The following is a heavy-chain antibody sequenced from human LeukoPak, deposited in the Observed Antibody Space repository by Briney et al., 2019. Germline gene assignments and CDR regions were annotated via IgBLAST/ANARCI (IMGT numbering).Heavy chain of an antibody. D-gene: IGHD3-10*01. CDR3: AVNYGSGSYWVDY. J-gene: IGHJ4*02. CDR2: ISWNSGSI. Sequence: GGSLRLSCAASGFTFDDNAMHWVRQAPGKGLEWVSGISWNSGSIGYADSVKGRFTISRDNTKNSLYLQMNSLRSEDTAVYYCAVNYGSGSYWVDYWGQGTLVTVSS. V-gene: IGHV3-9*01. CDR1: GFTFDDNA.